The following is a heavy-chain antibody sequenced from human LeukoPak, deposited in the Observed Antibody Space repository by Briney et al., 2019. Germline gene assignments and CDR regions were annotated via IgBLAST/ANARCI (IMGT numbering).Heavy chain of an antibody. Sequence: SETLSLTCTVSGGSISSSSYYWGWIRQPPGKGLEWIGSIYYSGSTYYNPSLKSRVTISVDTSKNQFSLKLSSVTAADTAVYYCATQLRCGSCYSDYWGQGTLVTVSS. D-gene: IGHD2-15*01. CDR1: GGSISSSSYY. J-gene: IGHJ4*02. CDR2: IYYSGST. V-gene: IGHV4-39*07. CDR3: ATQLRCGSCYSDY.